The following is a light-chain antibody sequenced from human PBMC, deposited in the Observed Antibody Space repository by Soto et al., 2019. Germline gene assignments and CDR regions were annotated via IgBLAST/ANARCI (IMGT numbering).Light chain of an antibody. J-gene: IGKJ4*01. CDR3: QQYNSWPLT. CDR1: QSVRSTY. V-gene: IGKV3D-15*01. CDR2: DIS. Sequence: EIVMTQSPVTLSVSPGERATLSCRASQSVRSTYLAWYQQKPGQPPRLLIYDISTRATGIPTRFSGSGSGTEFTLTISSLQSEDFAVYYCQQYNSWPLTFGGGTKVDI.